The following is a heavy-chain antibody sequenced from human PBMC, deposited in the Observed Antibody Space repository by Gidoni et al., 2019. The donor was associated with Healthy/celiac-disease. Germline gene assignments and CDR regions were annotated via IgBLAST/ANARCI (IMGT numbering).Heavy chain of an antibody. CDR1: GYTFTSYA. CDR2: IHAGNGNT. V-gene: IGHV1-3*01. D-gene: IGHD2-15*01. J-gene: IGHJ5*02. Sequence: QVQLVQSGAEVKKPGASVKVSCKASGYTFTSYAMHWVRQAPGQRLEWMGWIHAGNGNTTYSQKFQGRVTITRDTSASTAYMELSSLRSEDTAVYYCARSGRRVAATTDWFDPWGQGTLVTVSS. CDR3: ARSGRRVAATTDWFDP.